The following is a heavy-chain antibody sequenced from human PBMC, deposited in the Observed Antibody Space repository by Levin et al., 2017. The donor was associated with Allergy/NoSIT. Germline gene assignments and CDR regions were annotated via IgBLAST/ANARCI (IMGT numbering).Heavy chain of an antibody. CDR2: ISGSGNST. D-gene: IGHD6-13*01. J-gene: IGHJ6*02. CDR3: AKNGHSSSWYADYGMDV. CDR1: GFTFSSYA. Sequence: GGSLRLSCAASGFTFSSYAMSWVRQAPGKGLEWVSAISGSGNSTYYADSVKGRFTVSRDNSKSTLFLQMNSLRAEDTAVYYCAKNGHSSSWYADYGMDVWGQGTTVTVSS. V-gene: IGHV3-23*01.